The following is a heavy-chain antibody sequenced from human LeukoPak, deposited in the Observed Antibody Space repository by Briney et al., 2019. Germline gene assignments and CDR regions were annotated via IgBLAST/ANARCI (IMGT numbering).Heavy chain of an antibody. D-gene: IGHD5-18*01. CDR1: GFTFSNAW. CDR2: IKSKTDGGTT. J-gene: IGHJ4*02. V-gene: IGHV3-15*01. CDR3: HADTAMVTNFDY. Sequence: PGGSLRLSCAASGFTFSNAWMSWVRQAPGKGLEWVGRIKSKTDGGTTDYAAPVKGRFTISRDDSKNTLYLQMNSLKTEDTAVYYCHADTAMVTNFDYWGQGTLVTVSS.